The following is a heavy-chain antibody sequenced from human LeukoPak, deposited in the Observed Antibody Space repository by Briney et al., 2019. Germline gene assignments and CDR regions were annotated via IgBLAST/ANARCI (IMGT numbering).Heavy chain of an antibody. D-gene: IGHD2-21*02. Sequence: SETLSLTCSVSGGSMTSYYWSWLRQPPGKGLKWIGYMYNSGSSKYNPSLESRVTISVDRSKNQFSLTLNSVTAADTAVYYCARGSYRYCGGDCYSYYFDYWGQGTLVTVSS. CDR1: GGSMTSYY. CDR2: MYNSGSS. V-gene: IGHV4-59*01. CDR3: ARGSYRYCGGDCYSYYFDY. J-gene: IGHJ4*02.